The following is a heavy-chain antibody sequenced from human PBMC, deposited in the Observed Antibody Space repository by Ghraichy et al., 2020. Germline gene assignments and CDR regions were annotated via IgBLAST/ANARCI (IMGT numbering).Heavy chain of an antibody. J-gene: IGHJ4*02. CDR3: ARGPPYDDILTGYFDY. D-gene: IGHD3-9*01. Sequence: GGSLRLSCAASGFTVSSNYMNWVRQAPGQGLEWVSVIYSGGTEYYADSMKGRFTFSRDNSKNTLYLQMHSLRPEDTAVYYCARGPPYDDILTGYFDYWGQGTLVTVSS. CDR1: GFTVSSNY. CDR2: IYSGGTE. V-gene: IGHV3-66*01.